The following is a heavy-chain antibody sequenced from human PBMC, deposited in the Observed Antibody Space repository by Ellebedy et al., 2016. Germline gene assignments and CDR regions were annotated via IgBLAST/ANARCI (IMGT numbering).Heavy chain of an antibody. V-gene: IGHV3-53*01. CDR3: ASSARSEYYYGMDV. D-gene: IGHD3-10*01. J-gene: IGHJ6*02. CDR1: GFTVSSNY. CDR2: IYSGGST. Sequence: GESLKISCAASGFTVSSNYMSWVRQAPGKGLEWVSVIYSGGSTYYADSVKGRFTISRDNSKNTLFLQMNSLRAEDTAVYYCASSARSEYYYGMDVWGQGTTVIVSS.